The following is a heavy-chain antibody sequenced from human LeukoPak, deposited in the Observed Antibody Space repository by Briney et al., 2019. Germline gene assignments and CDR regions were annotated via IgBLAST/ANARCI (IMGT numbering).Heavy chain of an antibody. Sequence: GASVKVSCQVCGYTLTELSMHWVRQARGKGRAWVGGFDPEDGETIYAHKVQGRVTMTESTSTDTAYMELSSLRSEDTAVYYCSTDPTSYSSSWYRWGQGTLVTVSS. CDR3: STDPTSYSSSWYR. J-gene: IGHJ4*02. D-gene: IGHD6-13*01. CDR1: GYTLTELS. V-gene: IGHV1-24*01. CDR2: FDPEDGET.